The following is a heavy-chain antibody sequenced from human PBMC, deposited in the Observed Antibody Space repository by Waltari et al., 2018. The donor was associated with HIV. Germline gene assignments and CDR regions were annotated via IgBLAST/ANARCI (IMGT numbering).Heavy chain of an antibody. V-gene: IGHV1-18*01. J-gene: IGHJ4*02. CDR2: ISPYNGNT. D-gene: IGHD4-17*01. Sequence: QVQLVQSGGEVQKPGASVKGSCQASGYTFLDHGITWVRQAPGQGLEWMAWISPYNGNTDYAQRFQGRVSVTTDTSTNTAYMELRSLRSDDTAVYFCARVAGGDYFDYWGQGTLVTVSS. CDR3: ARVAGGDYFDY. CDR1: GYTFLDHG.